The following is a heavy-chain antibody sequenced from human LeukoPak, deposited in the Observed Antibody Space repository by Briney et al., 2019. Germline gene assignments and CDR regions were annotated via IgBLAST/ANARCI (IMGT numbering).Heavy chain of an antibody. CDR2: IYYSGST. Sequence: PSETLSLTCTVSGGSISSYYWSWIRQPPGKGLEWIGYIYYSGSTNYNPSPKSRVTISVDTSKNQFSLKLSSVTAADTAVYYCARVMCSGGSCYPGWFDPWGQGTLVTVSS. D-gene: IGHD2-15*01. CDR3: ARVMCSGGSCYPGWFDP. J-gene: IGHJ5*02. V-gene: IGHV4-59*01. CDR1: GGSISSYY.